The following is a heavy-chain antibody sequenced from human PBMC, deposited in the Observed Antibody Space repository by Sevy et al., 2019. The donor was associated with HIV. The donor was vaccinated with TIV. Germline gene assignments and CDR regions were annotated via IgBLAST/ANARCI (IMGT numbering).Heavy chain of an antibody. D-gene: IGHD3-10*01. CDR1: GFKFGDYV. CDR2: IRSKVYGETR. CDR3: TRARYYYDSGSYYGMDV. J-gene: IGHJ6*02. Sequence: GGSLRLSCRASGFKFGDYVMIWFRQAPGKGLDWVGFIRSKVYGETREYAAAVKGRVTISRDDSKGIAYLQVNSLKTEDTARYFCTRARYYYDSGSYYGMDVWGQGTTVTVSS. V-gene: IGHV3-49*03.